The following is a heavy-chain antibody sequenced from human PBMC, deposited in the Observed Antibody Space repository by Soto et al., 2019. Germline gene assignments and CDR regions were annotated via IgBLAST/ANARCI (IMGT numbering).Heavy chain of an antibody. CDR3: AREKGEVLLWFGELLIYYGMDV. D-gene: IGHD3-10*01. CDR1: GYTFTSYY. Sequence: VSVKVSCKASGYTFTSYYMHWVRQAPGQGLEWMGIINPSGGSTSYAQKFQGRVTMTRDTSTSTVYMELSSLRSEDTAVYYCAREKGEVLLWFGELLIYYGMDVWGQGTTVTVSS. CDR2: INPSGGST. V-gene: IGHV1-46*01. J-gene: IGHJ6*02.